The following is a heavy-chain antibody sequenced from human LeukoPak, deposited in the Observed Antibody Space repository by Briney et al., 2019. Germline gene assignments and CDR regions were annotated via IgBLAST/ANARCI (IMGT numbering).Heavy chain of an antibody. J-gene: IGHJ4*02. CDR2: INPNGGGT. CDR3: ARVGRDTAMVYYFDY. CDR1: GYTFTGYY. D-gene: IGHD5-18*01. Sequence: ASVKVSCKASGYTFTGYYMHWVRQAPGQGLEWMGWINPNGGGTNYAQKFQGRVTMTRDTSISTAYMELSRLRSDDTAVYYCARVGRDTAMVYYFDYWGQGTLVTVSS. V-gene: IGHV1-2*02.